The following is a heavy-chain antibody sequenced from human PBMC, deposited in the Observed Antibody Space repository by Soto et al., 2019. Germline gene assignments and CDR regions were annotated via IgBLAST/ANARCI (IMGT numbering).Heavy chain of an antibody. Sequence: QVQLVQSGAEVKKPGASVKVSCKASGYTFTNYGISWVRQAPGQGLEWMGWISAYNGNTKYAQKLQGRGTMTTDTSTSTGYMELRSLRSDDTAVYYCARGVGSGSYYNQYSWFDPWGQGTLVTVSS. J-gene: IGHJ5*02. CDR1: GYTFTNYG. CDR3: ARGVGSGSYYNQYSWFDP. CDR2: ISAYNGNT. V-gene: IGHV1-18*01. D-gene: IGHD3-10*01.